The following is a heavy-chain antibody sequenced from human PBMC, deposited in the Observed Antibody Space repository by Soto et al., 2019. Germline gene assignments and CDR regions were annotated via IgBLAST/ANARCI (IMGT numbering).Heavy chain of an antibody. D-gene: IGHD6-19*01. CDR3: ARGNRGQQWLVPASWFDP. CDR1: GGSFSGYY. CDR2: INHSGST. J-gene: IGHJ5*02. Sequence: SSETLSLTCAVYGGSFSGYYWSWIRQPPGKGLEWIGEINHSGSTNYNPSLKSRVTISVDTSKNQFSLKLSSVTAADTAVYYCARGNRGQQWLVPASWFDPWGQGTLVTVSS. V-gene: IGHV4-34*01.